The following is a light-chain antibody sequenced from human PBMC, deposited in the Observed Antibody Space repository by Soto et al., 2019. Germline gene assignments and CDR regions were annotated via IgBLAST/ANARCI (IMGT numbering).Light chain of an antibody. V-gene: IGLV1-51*01. CDR1: NSNIGINY. Sequence: QSVLTQPPSVSAAPGQSVTISCSGGNSNIGINYVSWYQQLPGTAPKLLIYDNNKRPSGIPDRFSGSKSGTSATLGITGLQTGDEADYYCGTWDSSLSAGVFGGGTQLTVL. CDR3: GTWDSSLSAGV. CDR2: DNN. J-gene: IGLJ2*01.